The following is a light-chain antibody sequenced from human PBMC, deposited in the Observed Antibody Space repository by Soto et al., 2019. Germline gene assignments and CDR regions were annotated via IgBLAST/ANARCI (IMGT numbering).Light chain of an antibody. CDR2: HAS. V-gene: IGKV1-5*01. Sequence: DIQMTQSRSTLSASIGDRVTITCRASQTINNWLAWYQQKPGKAPNLLIYHASNLETGVPSRFSGSAFGTEFTLTISSLQPDDFATYYCQHYNSDPWTFGQGTKVAIK. CDR3: QHYNSDPWT. CDR1: QTINNW. J-gene: IGKJ1*01.